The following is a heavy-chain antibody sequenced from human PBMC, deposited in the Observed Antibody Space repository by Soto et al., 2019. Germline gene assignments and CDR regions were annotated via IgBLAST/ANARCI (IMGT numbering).Heavy chain of an antibody. CDR1: GGSVNNDKW. CDR2: IHSSGIT. V-gene: IGHV4-4*02. D-gene: IGHD3-9*01. Sequence: QVQLQESGPGLVKPSGTLSLTCAVSGGSVNNDKWWSWVRQPPGKGLEWIGEIHSSGITNYNPSLKSRASIFVDKFKNQFSVKLTSVTAAATAVYFRAGQWSAGYGAFDPWGQGTLVTVSS. J-gene: IGHJ5*02. CDR3: AGQWSAGYGAFDP.